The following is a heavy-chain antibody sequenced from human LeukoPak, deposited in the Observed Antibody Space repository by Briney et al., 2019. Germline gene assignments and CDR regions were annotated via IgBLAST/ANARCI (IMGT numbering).Heavy chain of an antibody. V-gene: IGHV3-15*01. J-gene: IGHJ5*02. CDR1: GFTFNNAW. Sequence: TSGGSLRLSCAASGFTFNNAWMNWVRQAPGKGVEWVGRIKSKNVGGTTDYAAPVKGRFTISRDDSKNTVYLQMNSLEIEDTAVYYCTSHAAFDPWGQGTVVIVSS. CDR2: IKSKNVGGTT. CDR3: TSHAAFDP.